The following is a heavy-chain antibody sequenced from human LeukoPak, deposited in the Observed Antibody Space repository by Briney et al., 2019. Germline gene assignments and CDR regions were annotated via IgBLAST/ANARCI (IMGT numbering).Heavy chain of an antibody. J-gene: IGHJ4*02. CDR3: AKDRTGYSSGWYEDYFDY. D-gene: IGHD6-19*01. CDR1: GFTFSSYA. Sequence: GGYLRLSCAASGFTFSSYAMSWVRQAPGKGLEWVSAISGSGGSTYYADSVKGRFTISRDNSKNTLYLQMNSLRAEDTAVYYCAKDRTGYSSGWYEDYFDYWGQGTLVTVSS. CDR2: ISGSGGST. V-gene: IGHV3-23*01.